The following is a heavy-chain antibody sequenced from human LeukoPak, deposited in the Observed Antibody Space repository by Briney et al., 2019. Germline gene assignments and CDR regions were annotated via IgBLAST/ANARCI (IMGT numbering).Heavy chain of an antibody. CDR1: GFTFSTYT. CDR2: ISSGSSYI. CDR3: ARAGSSRPNYCFDY. Sequence: GGSLRLSCTASGFTFSTYTMNWVRQAPGKGLEWVSSISSGSSYISYADSVKGRFTISRDNAKNSLNLQMNSLRAEDTAVYYCARAGSSRPNYCFDYWGQGTLVTVSS. D-gene: IGHD6-13*01. J-gene: IGHJ4*02. V-gene: IGHV3-21*01.